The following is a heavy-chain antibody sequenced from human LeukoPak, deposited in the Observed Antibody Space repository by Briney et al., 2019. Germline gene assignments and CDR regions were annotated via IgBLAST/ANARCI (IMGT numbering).Heavy chain of an antibody. Sequence: SETLSLTCTVSGGSISSYYWSWIRQPAGKGLEWIGRIYTSGSTNYNPSLKSRVTISVDTSKNQFSLKLSSVTAADTAVYYCARDLAYIDAFDIWGQGTMVTVSS. CDR2: IYTSGST. J-gene: IGHJ3*02. CDR1: GGSISSYY. D-gene: IGHD2-15*01. V-gene: IGHV4-4*07. CDR3: ARDLAYIDAFDI.